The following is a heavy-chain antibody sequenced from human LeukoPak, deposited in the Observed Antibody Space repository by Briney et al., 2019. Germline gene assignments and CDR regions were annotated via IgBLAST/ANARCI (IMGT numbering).Heavy chain of an antibody. CDR1: GDSITSGGYY. CDR3: ARDVLR. V-gene: IGHV4-31*03. CDR2: IYKTGST. J-gene: IGHJ4*02. Sequence: ASETLSLTCPVSGDSITSGGYYWSWIRQRPGKGLEWIGYIYKTGSTYYNPSLKSRVTMSVDTSRNQFSLKLNSVTAADTAVYYCARDVLRWGQGTLVTVSS.